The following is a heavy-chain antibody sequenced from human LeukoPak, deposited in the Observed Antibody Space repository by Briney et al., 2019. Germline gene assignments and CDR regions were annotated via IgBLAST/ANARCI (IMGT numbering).Heavy chain of an antibody. J-gene: IGHJ3*02. V-gene: IGHV4-38-2*02. CDR3: ARGDYGDYHDAFDI. CDR1: GYSISSGYY. Sequence: SETLSLTCTVSGYSISSGYYWGWIRQPPGKGLEWIGSIYHSGNTYYYPSLRSRVSISVDTSKNQLSLKLNSVTAADTAVYFCARGDYGDYHDAFDIWGQGTMVTVSS. D-gene: IGHD4-17*01. CDR2: IYHSGNT.